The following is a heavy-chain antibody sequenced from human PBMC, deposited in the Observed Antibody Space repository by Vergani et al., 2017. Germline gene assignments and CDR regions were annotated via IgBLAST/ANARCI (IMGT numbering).Heavy chain of an antibody. CDR3: AXQFWGGGGYRFDH. CDR1: GTSISGSSDY. D-gene: IGHD5-18*01. Sequence: QLQLQESGPGLLKPSETLSLTCSVSGTSISGSSDYWGWIRQPPGKGLEWIGSIFYTGTSYYNPSLESRATNSVDTSKNQFSLKLKSVTAADTAVYYCAXQFWGGGGYRFDHWVQGTLVTVSS. V-gene: IGHV4-39*01. J-gene: IGHJ4*02. CDR2: IFYTGTS.